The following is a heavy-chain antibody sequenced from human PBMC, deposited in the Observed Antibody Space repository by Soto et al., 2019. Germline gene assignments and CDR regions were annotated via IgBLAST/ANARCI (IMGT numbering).Heavy chain of an antibody. D-gene: IGHD2-21*01. J-gene: IGHJ4*02. Sequence: QLQLQESGPGLVKSSETLSLTCTVSGGSISKSKYFWGWIRQAPGKGLEWIASILYSGTTSYNSSLKSRVAISVDPSKNQSSLELNSVTAADTAVYYCARLGWGNGDSDYWGQGTLVTVSS. CDR3: ARLGWGNGDSDY. CDR2: ILYSGTT. CDR1: GGSISKSKYF. V-gene: IGHV4-39*01.